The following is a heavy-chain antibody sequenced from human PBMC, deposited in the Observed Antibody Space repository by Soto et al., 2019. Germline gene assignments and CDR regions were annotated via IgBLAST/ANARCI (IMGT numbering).Heavy chain of an antibody. J-gene: IGHJ4*02. Sequence: EVQLLESGGGLAQPGGSLRLSCEASGFAFNNYAMHWVRQAPGKGLEWVSSVSTSGGSTSYADSVTGRFTISRDNSKNTVSLQVNSLRVEDTAVYYCAKAGNDNDRSGYYYFDHWGQGMLVTVSS. D-gene: IGHD3-22*01. CDR3: AKAGNDNDRSGYYYFDH. CDR2: VSTSGGST. V-gene: IGHV3-23*01. CDR1: GFAFNNYA.